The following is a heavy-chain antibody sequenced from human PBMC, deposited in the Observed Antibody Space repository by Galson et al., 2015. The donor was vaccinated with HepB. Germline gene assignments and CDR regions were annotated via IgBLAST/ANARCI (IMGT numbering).Heavy chain of an antibody. CDR1: GFTFSSYA. J-gene: IGHJ4*02. CDR2: ISGSGGST. Sequence: SLRLSCAASGFTFSSYAMSWVRQAPGKGLEWVSAISGSGGSTYYADSVKGRFTISRDNSKNTLYLQMNSLRAEDTAVYYCAKDPSYDILTGPPPFDYWGQGTLITVSS. D-gene: IGHD3-9*01. V-gene: IGHV3-23*01. CDR3: AKDPSYDILTGPPPFDY.